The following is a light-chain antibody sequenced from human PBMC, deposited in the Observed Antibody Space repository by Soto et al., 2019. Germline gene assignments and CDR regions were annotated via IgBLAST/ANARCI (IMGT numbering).Light chain of an antibody. V-gene: IGKV3-11*01. CDR3: QQYNKWPLT. Sequence: EIVLTQSPATLSLSPGERVTLSCRASQNVSTYLAWYQQKPGQAPRLLIYDASNRATGIPARFSGSGSGTDFTLTISSLEPEDFAVYYCQQYNKWPLTFGGGTKVEIK. J-gene: IGKJ4*01. CDR2: DAS. CDR1: QNVSTY.